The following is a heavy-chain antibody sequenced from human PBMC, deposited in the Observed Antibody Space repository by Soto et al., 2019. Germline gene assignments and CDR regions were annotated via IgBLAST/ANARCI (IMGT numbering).Heavy chain of an antibody. J-gene: IGHJ4*02. Sequence: ASVKVSCKTSGFTFSTSAVQWVRQARGQHLEWIGWIVVGSGKTNYAQKFQDRVAITRDTSTGTSYLEMTGLTSADTAAYYCAADTLQKAVWGQGTLVTVSS. D-gene: IGHD3-10*01. V-gene: IGHV1-58*01. CDR3: AADTLQKAV. CDR2: IVVGSGKT. CDR1: GFTFSTSA.